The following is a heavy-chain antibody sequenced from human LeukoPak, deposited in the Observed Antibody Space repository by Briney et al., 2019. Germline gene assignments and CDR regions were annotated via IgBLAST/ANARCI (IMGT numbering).Heavy chain of an antibody. CDR1: GFTFSNAW. CDR2: IKTETDGGTT. Sequence: GGSLRLSCAASGFTFSNAWMNWVRQAPGKGLEWVGRIKTETDGGTTDYAAPVKGRFTISRDDSRNTLFLQMNSLKTEDTAVYYCTTAYGSGSYWAYWGPGTLVSVSS. CDR3: TTAYGSGSYWAY. V-gene: IGHV3-15*01. J-gene: IGHJ4*02. D-gene: IGHD3-10*01.